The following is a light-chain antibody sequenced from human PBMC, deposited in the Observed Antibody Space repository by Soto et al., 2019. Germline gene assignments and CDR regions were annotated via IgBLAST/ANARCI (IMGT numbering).Light chain of an antibody. Sequence: EIVMTQSPGTLSVSPGERATLSCRASQSVSSNLAWYQQKPGQAPRLLIYDASNRATGVPARFSGSGSGTDFTLTISSLEPEDFAVYYCQQRRNWHTSITFGQGTRLEIK. CDR2: DAS. CDR1: QSVSSN. CDR3: QQRRNWHTSIT. J-gene: IGKJ5*01. V-gene: IGKV3D-11*02.